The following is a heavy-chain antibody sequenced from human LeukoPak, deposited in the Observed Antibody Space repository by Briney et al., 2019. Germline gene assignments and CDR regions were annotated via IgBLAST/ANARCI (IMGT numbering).Heavy chain of an antibody. CDR2: IYYSGST. Sequence: SETLSLTCTVSGGSISSHCWSWIRQPPGKGLEWIGYIYYSGSTNYNPSLKSRVTISVDTSKNQFSLKLSSVTAADTAVYYCARANFSRALTGFDYWGQGTLVTVSS. V-gene: IGHV4-59*11. J-gene: IGHJ4*02. D-gene: IGHD3-9*01. CDR3: ARANFSRALTGFDY. CDR1: GGSISSHC.